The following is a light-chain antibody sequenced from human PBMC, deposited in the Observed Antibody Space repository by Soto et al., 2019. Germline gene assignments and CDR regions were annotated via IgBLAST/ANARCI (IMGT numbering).Light chain of an antibody. J-gene: IGKJ1*01. CDR2: KAS. CDR1: RSISSW. V-gene: IGKV1-5*03. CDR3: QQYNSYPWT. Sequence: DIQMTQSPFALSASVGDRVTITCRASRSISSWLAWYQQKPGKAPKLLIYKASTLESGVPSNFSGSGSGTEFTLTISSLPPEDFATYYCQQYNSYPWTFGQGTKVDVK.